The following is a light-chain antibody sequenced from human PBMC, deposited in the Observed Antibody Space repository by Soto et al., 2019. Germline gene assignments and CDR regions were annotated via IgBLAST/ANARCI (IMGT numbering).Light chain of an antibody. J-gene: IGLJ1*01. CDR1: SSDVGGYNY. CDR3: SSYTTSNTRQIV. Sequence: QSVLTQPASVSGSPGQSINISCTGTSSDVGGYNYVSWYQHHPGKAPNLIIHDVSNRPSGVSNPFSGSKSGNTASLTISGLQPEDEADYYCSSYTTSNTRQIVFGTGTKVTVL. CDR2: DVS. V-gene: IGLV2-14*03.